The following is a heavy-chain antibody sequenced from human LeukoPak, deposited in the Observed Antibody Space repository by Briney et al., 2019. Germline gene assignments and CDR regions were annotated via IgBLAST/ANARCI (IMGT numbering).Heavy chain of an antibody. J-gene: IGHJ4*02. Sequence: GGSLRLSCAASGFTFSSYAMSWVRQAPGKGLEWVSAISGSGGSTYYADSVKGRFTISRDNSKNTLYLQMNSLRAEDTAVYYCAKGVLSSIVVVVAATDYWGQGTLVTVSS. V-gene: IGHV3-23*01. CDR1: GFTFSSYA. D-gene: IGHD2-15*01. CDR2: ISGSGGST. CDR3: AKGVLSSIVVVVAATDY.